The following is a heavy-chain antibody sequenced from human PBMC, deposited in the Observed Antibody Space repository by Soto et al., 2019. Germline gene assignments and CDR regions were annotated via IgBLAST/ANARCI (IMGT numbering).Heavy chain of an antibody. Sequence: PSETRSRTCTVAGGSISSSSYYWGLIRQPPGKGLEWIGSIYYSGSTYYNPSLKSRVTISVDTSKHQFSLKLSSVTAADTAVYYCASQRPIAVAGSRRGWFDPWGQGTLVTVSS. J-gene: IGHJ5*02. V-gene: IGHV4-39*01. CDR3: ASQRPIAVAGSRRGWFDP. CDR2: IYYSGST. CDR1: GGSISSSSYY. D-gene: IGHD6-19*01.